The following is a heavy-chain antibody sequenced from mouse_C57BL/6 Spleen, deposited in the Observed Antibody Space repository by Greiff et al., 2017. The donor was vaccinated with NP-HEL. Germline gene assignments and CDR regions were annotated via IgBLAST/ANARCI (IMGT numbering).Heavy chain of an antibody. D-gene: IGHD1-1*01. CDR1: GYTFTSYW. V-gene: IGHV1-69*01. CDR2: IDPSDSYT. Sequence: QVQLQQPGAELVMPGASVKLSCKASGYTFTSYWMHWVKQRPGQGLEWIGEIDPSDSYTNYNQKFKGKSTLTVDKSSSTAYMQLSSLTSEDSAVYYCARTTTVLAGDYFDYWGQGTTLTVSS. CDR3: ARTTTVLAGDYFDY. J-gene: IGHJ2*01.